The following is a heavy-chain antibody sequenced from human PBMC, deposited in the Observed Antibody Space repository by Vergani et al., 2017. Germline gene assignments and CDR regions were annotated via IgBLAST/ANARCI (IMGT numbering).Heavy chain of an antibody. J-gene: IGHJ6*04. CDR3: AFYDFWSGALDV. V-gene: IGHV3-48*01. D-gene: IGHD3-3*01. CDR1: GFTFSSYS. Sequence: EVQLLESGGDLVQPGGSLRLSCAASGFTFSSYSMNWVRQAPGKGLEWVSYISSSSSTIYYADSVKGRFTISRDNAKNSLYLQMNSLRAEDTAVYYCAFYDFWSGALDVWGKGTTVTVSS. CDR2: ISSSSSTI.